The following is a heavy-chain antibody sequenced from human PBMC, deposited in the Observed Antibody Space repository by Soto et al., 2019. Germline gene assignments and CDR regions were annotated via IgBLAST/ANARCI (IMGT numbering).Heavy chain of an antibody. CDR2: IYYSGST. D-gene: IGHD5-18*01. J-gene: IGHJ3*02. CDR1: GGSISSSSYY. Sequence: SETLSLTCTVSGGSISSSSYYWGWIRQPPGKGLEWIGSIYYSGSTYYNPSLKSRVTISVDTSKNQFSLKLSSVTAADTAVYYCAKHGEMAMGAFDIWGQGTMVTVSS. CDR3: AKHGEMAMGAFDI. V-gene: IGHV4-39*01.